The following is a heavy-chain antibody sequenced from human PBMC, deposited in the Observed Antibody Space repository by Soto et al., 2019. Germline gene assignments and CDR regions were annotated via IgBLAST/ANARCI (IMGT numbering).Heavy chain of an antibody. CDR1: GGSISSGGYY. Sequence: SETLSLTCTVSGGSISSGGYYWSWIRQHPGKGLEWIGYIYYSGSTYYNPSLKSRVTISVDTSKNQFSLKLSSVTAADTAVYYCARDRYYRNWNSDYGDYYFDYWGQGTLVTVSS. CDR2: IYYSGST. J-gene: IGHJ4*02. V-gene: IGHV4-31*03. D-gene: IGHD4-17*01. CDR3: ARDRYYRNWNSDYGDYYFDY.